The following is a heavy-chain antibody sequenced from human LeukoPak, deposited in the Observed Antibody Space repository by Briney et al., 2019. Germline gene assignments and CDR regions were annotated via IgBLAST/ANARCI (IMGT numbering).Heavy chain of an antibody. D-gene: IGHD2-8*01. Sequence: ASLKLSCKASGYTFTDYGFTWVRQAPGQGLEWIGWISAKNGSTNYAQKLQGRVTMTTDTSTSTAYMELRSLSSDDTAVYYCARVNDIRSFDIWGQGTMVTVSS. CDR3: ARVNDIRSFDI. V-gene: IGHV1-18*01. CDR2: ISAKNGST. J-gene: IGHJ3*02. CDR1: GYTFTDYG.